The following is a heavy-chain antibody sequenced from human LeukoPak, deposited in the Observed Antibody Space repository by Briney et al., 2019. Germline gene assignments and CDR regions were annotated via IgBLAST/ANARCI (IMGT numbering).Heavy chain of an antibody. J-gene: IGHJ4*02. Sequence: ASVKVSCKASGYTFTSYYMHWVRQAPGQGLEWMGIINPSGGSTSYAQKFQGRVTMTRDMSTSTAYMELSSLRSEDTAVYYCARLGYCSSTSCVIIDYWGQGTLVTVSS. D-gene: IGHD2-2*01. V-gene: IGHV1-46*01. CDR1: GYTFTSYY. CDR3: ARLGYCSSTSCVIIDY. CDR2: INPSGGST.